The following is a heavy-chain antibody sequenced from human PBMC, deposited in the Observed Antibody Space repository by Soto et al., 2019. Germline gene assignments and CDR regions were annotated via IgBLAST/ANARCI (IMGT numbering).Heavy chain of an antibody. CDR2: INPNSGGT. Sequence: ASVKVSCKASGYTFTGYYMHWVRQAPGQGLEWMGWINPNSGGTNYAQKFQGWVTMTRDTSISTAYMELSSLRSEDTAVYYCARARAQDSSPPAVWGQGTTVTVSS. J-gene: IGHJ6*02. D-gene: IGHD6-13*01. CDR3: ARARAQDSSPPAV. CDR1: GYTFTGYY. V-gene: IGHV1-2*04.